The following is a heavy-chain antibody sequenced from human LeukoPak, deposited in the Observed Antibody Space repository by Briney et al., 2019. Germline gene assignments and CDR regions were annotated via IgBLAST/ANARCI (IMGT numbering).Heavy chain of an antibody. CDR1: GFTFSDYY. CDR2: ISSSGSTI. J-gene: IGHJ4*02. D-gene: IGHD3-22*01. Sequence: GGSLRLSCAASGFTFSDYYMSWVRQAPGKGLEWVSYISSSGSTIYYADSVKGRFTISRDNAKNSLYLQMNSLRAEDTAVYYCASPFSYYYDNDYWGQGTLVTVSS. V-gene: IGHV3-11*01. CDR3: ASPFSYYYDNDY.